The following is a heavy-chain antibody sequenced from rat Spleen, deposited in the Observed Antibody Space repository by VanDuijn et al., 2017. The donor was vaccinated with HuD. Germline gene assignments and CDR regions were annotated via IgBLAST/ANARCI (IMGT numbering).Heavy chain of an antibody. V-gene: IGHV4-2*01. CDR3: VRERLGVEG. CDR2: INKDSSKT. CDR1: GFNFNDYW. D-gene: IGHD4-3*01. Sequence: EVQLVESDGGLVQPGRSLKLSCAASGFNFNDYWMGWVRQAPGKGLEWIGEINKDSSKTKYTPSLKDKFTISRDNAQNTLYLQMSKLGPEDTAIYYCVRERLGVEGWGQGVMVTVSS. J-gene: IGHJ2*01.